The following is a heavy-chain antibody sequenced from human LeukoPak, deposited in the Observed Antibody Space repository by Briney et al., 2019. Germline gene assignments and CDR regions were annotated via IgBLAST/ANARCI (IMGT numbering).Heavy chain of an antibody. CDR3: ARAEDLSGDRSSGWSRFDY. Sequence: ASVKVSCKASGYTFTSYGISWVRQAPGQGLEWMGWISAYNGNTNYAQKLQGRVTMTTDTSTSTAYMELRRLRSDDTAVYSCARAEDLSGDRSSGWSRFDYWGQGTLVTVSS. CDR1: GYTFTSYG. D-gene: IGHD6-19*01. J-gene: IGHJ4*02. CDR2: ISAYNGNT. V-gene: IGHV1-18*01.